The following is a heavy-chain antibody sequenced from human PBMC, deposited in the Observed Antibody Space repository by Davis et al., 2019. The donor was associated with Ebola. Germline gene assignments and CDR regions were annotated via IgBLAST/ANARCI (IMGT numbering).Heavy chain of an antibody. J-gene: IGHJ4*02. CDR1: GDSVSSAG. Sequence: HSQTLSLTCAISGDSVSSAGWNWIRQSPSRGLEWLGRTYYSSKWYNDYAVSVKSRITINPDTSKNQFSLQLNSVTPEDTAVYYCVRLAWTPKGFDYWGQGTLVTVSS. CDR2: TYYSSKWYN. CDR3: VRLAWTPKGFDY. D-gene: IGHD3/OR15-3a*01. V-gene: IGHV6-1*01.